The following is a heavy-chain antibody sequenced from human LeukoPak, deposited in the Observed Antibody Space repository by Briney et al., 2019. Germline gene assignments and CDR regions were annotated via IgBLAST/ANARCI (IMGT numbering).Heavy chain of an antibody. J-gene: IGHJ6*03. CDR3: AKFRFLEWLANYYYYMDV. V-gene: IGHV3-23*01. Sequence: GGSLRLSCAASGFTFSSYAMSWVRQAPGKGLEWVSAISGSGGSTYYADSVKGRFTISRDNSKNTLYLQMNSLRAEDTAVYYCAKFRFLEWLANYYYYMDVWGKGTTVTVSS. D-gene: IGHD3-3*01. CDR2: ISGSGGST. CDR1: GFTFSSYA.